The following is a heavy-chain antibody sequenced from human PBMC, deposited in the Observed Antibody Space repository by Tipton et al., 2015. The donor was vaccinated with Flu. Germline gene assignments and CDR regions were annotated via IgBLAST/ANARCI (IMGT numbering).Heavy chain of an antibody. J-gene: IGHJ4*02. CDR1: GITFRTNW. Sequence: SLRLSCAASGITFRTNWMSWVRQAPGKGLEWVANIKEIGTEKHYVDSVKGRFTISRDNAKNSLYLQIDSLRAEDTAVYYCARDSFGGALDYWGQGTLVTVSS. CDR3: ARDSFGGALDY. CDR2: IKEIGTEK. D-gene: IGHD2-21*01. V-gene: IGHV3-7*01.